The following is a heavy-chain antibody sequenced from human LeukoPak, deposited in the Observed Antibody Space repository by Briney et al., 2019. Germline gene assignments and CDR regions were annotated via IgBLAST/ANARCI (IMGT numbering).Heavy chain of an antibody. CDR3: GRAYDFSRH. D-gene: IGHD3-3*01. V-gene: IGHV3-66*01. J-gene: IGHJ4*02. CDR1: GFSVSSNY. CDR2: IYSGGTT. Sequence: GGSLRLSCAASGFSVSSNYMSWVRQAPGKGLEWVSVIYSGGTTYYADSVKGRFTISRDSAKNSLYLQMNSLRAEDTALYYCGRAYDFSRHWGQGTLVTVSS.